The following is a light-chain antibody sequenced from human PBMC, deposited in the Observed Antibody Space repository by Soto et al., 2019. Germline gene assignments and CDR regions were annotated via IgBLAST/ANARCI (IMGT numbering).Light chain of an antibody. Sequence: QSVLTQPPSASGTPGQRVTISCSGSSSNIGSNTVNWYQQLPGTAPKLVIYSNNQRPSGVPDRFSGSKSGTSASLAISGLQSEDEADYYCVAWDDSLNGYVVFGGGNKVTDL. CDR2: SNN. CDR3: VAWDDSLNGYVV. CDR1: SSNIGSNT. J-gene: IGLJ2*01. V-gene: IGLV1-44*01.